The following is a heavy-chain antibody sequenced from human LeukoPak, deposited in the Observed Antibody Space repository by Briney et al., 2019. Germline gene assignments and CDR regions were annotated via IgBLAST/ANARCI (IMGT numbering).Heavy chain of an antibody. Sequence: GGSLRLSCAASGFTFSSYAMSWVRQAPGKGLEWVSAISGSGGSTYYADSVKGRFTISRDNSKNTLYLQMNSLRAEDTAVYYCAKDSTLYCSSTSCYPDYWGRGTLVTVSS. V-gene: IGHV3-23*01. J-gene: IGHJ4*02. CDR2: ISGSGGST. CDR1: GFTFSSYA. CDR3: AKDSTLYCSSTSCYPDY. D-gene: IGHD2-2*01.